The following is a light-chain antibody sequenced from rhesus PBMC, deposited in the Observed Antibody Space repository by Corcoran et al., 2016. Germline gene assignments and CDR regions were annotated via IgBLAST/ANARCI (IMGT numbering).Light chain of an antibody. CDR3: QQHNSTPRT. CDR2: KAS. CDR1: QGISIV. J-gene: IGKJ1*01. V-gene: IGKV1-25*01. Sequence: DIQMTQSPSSMFASVGDRVTIICRASQGISIVLAWDQQKPGKARKLLVYKASTLQSWARSRFSGSGSGTEFTHPIRTLQPEVFAANDGQQHNSTPRTFGQGTTVQV.